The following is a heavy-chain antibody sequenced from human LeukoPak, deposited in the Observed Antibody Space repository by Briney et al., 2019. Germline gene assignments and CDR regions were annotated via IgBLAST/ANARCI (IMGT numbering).Heavy chain of an antibody. CDR3: ARTIYYYESTSYFSDAFDI. V-gene: IGHV3-21*01. CDR1: GFTFSSYS. Sequence: GGSLRLSCAASGFTFSSYSMNWVRQAPGKGLEWVSSISSSSSYIYYADSVKGRFTISRDNAKNSLYLQMNSLRAEDTALYYCARTIYYYESTSYFSDAFDIWGQGTMVTVSS. J-gene: IGHJ3*02. CDR2: ISSSSSYI. D-gene: IGHD3-22*01.